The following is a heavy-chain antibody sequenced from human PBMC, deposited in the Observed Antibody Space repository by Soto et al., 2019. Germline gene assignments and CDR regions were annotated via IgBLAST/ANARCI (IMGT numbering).Heavy chain of an antibody. CDR3: ATEGYYYDTGGFSLDS. V-gene: IGHV1-3*01. Sequence: ASVKVSCKASGYTFATYAIHWVRQAPGQRLEWMGWINAGNGNTKYSQKFQGRVALTTDTSATTAFMELSSLTSEDTAVYYCATEGYYYDTGGFSLDSWGQGTLVNVSS. CDR2: INAGNGNT. D-gene: IGHD3-22*01. J-gene: IGHJ4*02. CDR1: GYTFATYA.